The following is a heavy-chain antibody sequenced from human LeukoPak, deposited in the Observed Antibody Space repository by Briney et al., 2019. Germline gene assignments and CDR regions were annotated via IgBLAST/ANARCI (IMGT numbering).Heavy chain of an antibody. Sequence: GGSLRLSCAASGFTFSNYAMAWVRQAPGKGLEWVSAITDRGGDTYYGDSVKGRFTISRDNSKNTLYLQMNSLRAEDTAVYYCAKGYRGKYDYWGQGTLVTVSS. CDR3: AKGYRGKYDY. V-gene: IGHV3-23*01. CDR2: ITDRGGDT. CDR1: GFTFSNYA. D-gene: IGHD1-26*01. J-gene: IGHJ4*02.